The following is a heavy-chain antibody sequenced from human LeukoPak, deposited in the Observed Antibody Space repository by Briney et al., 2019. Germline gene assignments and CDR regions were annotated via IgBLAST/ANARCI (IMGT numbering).Heavy chain of an antibody. Sequence: PSQTLSLXCTVSGGSSSSGSYFWSWSRQPAGKGPEWIGRIHTSGTTNYNPSLKSRVTISIDKSKNQFSLKLSSVTAADTAVYYCARGGGYDAFDIWGQGTMVTVSS. V-gene: IGHV4-61*02. CDR2: IHTSGTT. D-gene: IGHD6-19*01. CDR1: GGSSSSGSYF. CDR3: ARGGGYDAFDI. J-gene: IGHJ3*02.